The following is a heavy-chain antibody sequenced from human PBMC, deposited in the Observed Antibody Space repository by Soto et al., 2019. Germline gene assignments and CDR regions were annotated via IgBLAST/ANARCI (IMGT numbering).Heavy chain of an antibody. D-gene: IGHD4-17*01. CDR1: GGSISSGGYS. J-gene: IGHJ3*02. CDR3: ATMTTLTTRAIDI. V-gene: IGHV4-30-2*01. Sequence: SETLSLTCAVAGGSISSGGYSWNWIRQPPGKGLEWIGYIYHSGSTYYNPSLKSRVTISLDRSKDQFSLKLSSVTAADTAVYYCATMTTLTTRAIDIWGQGTMVTVSS. CDR2: IYHSGST.